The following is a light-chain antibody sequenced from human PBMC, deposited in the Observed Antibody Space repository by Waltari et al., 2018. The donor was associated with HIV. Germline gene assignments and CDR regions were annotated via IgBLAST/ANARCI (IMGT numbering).Light chain of an antibody. Sequence: INCKSSQSVLYSSNNKNYLAWYQQKPGQPPKLLIYWASTRESGVPDRFSGSGSGTDFTLTISSLQAEDVAVYYCQQYYSTPLTFGGGTKVEIK. J-gene: IGKJ4*01. V-gene: IGKV4-1*01. CDR1: QSVLYSSNNKNY. CDR3: QQYYSTPLT. CDR2: WAS.